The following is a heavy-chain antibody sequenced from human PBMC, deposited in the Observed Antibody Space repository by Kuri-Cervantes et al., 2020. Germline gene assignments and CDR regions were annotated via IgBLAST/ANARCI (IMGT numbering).Heavy chain of an antibody. V-gene: IGHV4-59*01. Sequence: SETLSLTCTVSGGSISSYYWSWIRQPPGKGLEWIGYIYYSGSTNYNPSLKSRVTISVDTSKNQFSLKLSSVTAADTAVYYCARDTTSGSVAGHFNYWGQGTLVTVSS. CDR1: GGSISSYY. J-gene: IGHJ4*02. D-gene: IGHD6-19*01. CDR2: IYYSGST. CDR3: ARDTTSGSVAGHFNY.